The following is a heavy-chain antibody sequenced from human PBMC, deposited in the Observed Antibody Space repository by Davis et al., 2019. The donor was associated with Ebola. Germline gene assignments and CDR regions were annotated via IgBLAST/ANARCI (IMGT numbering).Heavy chain of an antibody. V-gene: IGHV1-46*01. J-gene: IGHJ4*02. D-gene: IGHD5-18*01. CDR3: ARVLGGYSYGYAEYYFDY. Sequence: ASVTVSCKASGYTFTSYYMHWVRQAPGQGLEWMGLINPSGGSTSYAQKFQGRVTMTRDTSTSTVYMELSSLRSEDTAVYYCARVLGGYSYGYAEYYFDYWGQGTLVTVSS. CDR2: INPSGGST. CDR1: GYTFTSYY.